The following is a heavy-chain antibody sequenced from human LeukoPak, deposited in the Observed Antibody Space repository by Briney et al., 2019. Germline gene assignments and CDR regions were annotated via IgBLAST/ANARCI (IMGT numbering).Heavy chain of an antibody. CDR1: GGSISNYY. D-gene: IGHD6-13*01. Sequence: KSSETLSLTCTVSGGSISNYYWTWIRQPPGKGLEWIGYIYYSGSTYYNPSLKSRVTISVDTSKNQFSLKLSSVTAADTAVYYCARVPYTYSSSWYIGWYFDLWGRGTLVTVSS. CDR3: ARVPYTYSSSWYIGWYFDL. V-gene: IGHV4-59*12. J-gene: IGHJ2*01. CDR2: IYYSGST.